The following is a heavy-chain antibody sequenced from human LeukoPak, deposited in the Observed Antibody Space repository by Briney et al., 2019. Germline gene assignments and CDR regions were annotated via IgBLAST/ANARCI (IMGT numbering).Heavy chain of an antibody. CDR2: IYYSGNT. Sequence: SETLSLTCTVSGGSISSYYWSWLRQPPGKGLEWIGYIYYSGNTNYNPSLESRVTISVDTSKNQFSLKLSSVTAADTAVYYCAGLHGNYYYYGMDVWGQGTTVTVSS. J-gene: IGHJ6*02. CDR3: AGLHGNYYYYGMDV. CDR1: GGSISSYY. D-gene: IGHD1-26*01. V-gene: IGHV4-59*08.